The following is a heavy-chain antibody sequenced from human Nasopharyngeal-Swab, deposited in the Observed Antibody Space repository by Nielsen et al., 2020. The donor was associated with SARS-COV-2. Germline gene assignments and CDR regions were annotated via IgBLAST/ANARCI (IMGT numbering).Heavy chain of an antibody. CDR2: ISGSGGST. V-gene: IGHV3-23*01. Sequence: GRSMTLSCAAAGFTFSSYAMSWVRQAPGKGLEWVSAISGSGGSTYYADSVKGRFTISRDNSKNTLYLQMNSLRAEDTAVYYCANHRDYGETYYYMDVWGKGTTVTVSS. CDR1: GFTFSSYA. J-gene: IGHJ6*03. CDR3: ANHRDYGETYYYMDV. D-gene: IGHD4-17*01.